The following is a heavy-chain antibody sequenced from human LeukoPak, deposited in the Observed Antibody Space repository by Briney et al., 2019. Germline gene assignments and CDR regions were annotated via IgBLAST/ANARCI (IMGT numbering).Heavy chain of an antibody. D-gene: IGHD3-10*02. Sequence: PGGSLRLSCATSGFTFKNYAMNWVRQAPGKGLEWVSSISGDSSDIYYADSVMGRSTISRDNAKNSVYLQINSLRAEDTAIYYCAELGITMIGGVWGKGTTVTISS. CDR1: GFTFKNYA. V-gene: IGHV3-21*01. J-gene: IGHJ6*04. CDR3: AELGITMIGGV. CDR2: ISGDSSDI.